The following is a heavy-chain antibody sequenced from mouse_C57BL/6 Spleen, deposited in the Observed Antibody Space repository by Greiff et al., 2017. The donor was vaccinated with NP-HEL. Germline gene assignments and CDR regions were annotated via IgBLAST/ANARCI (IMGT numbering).Heavy chain of an antibody. CDR1: GFTFSSYA. J-gene: IGHJ1*03. V-gene: IGHV5-4*01. D-gene: IGHD3-1*01. CDR2: ISDGGSYT. CDR3: ARDRDPWYFDV. Sequence: EVQGVESGGGLVKPGGSLKLSCAASGFTFSSYAMSWVRQTPEKRLEWVATISDGGSYTYYPDNVKGRFTISRDNAKNNLYLQMSHLKSEDTAMYYCARDRDPWYFDVWGTGTTVTVSS.